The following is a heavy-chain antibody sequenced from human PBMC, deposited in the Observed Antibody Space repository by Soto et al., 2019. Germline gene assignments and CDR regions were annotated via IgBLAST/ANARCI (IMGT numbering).Heavy chain of an antibody. CDR2: IYPGDSDI. V-gene: IGHV5-51*01. CDR3: ARNGVCTRPGCIVGWFAP. Sequence: GESLKISCKGSGYSFTSYWIAWVRQVPGKGLELMGVIYPGDSDIRYSPSFQGQVTISADKSISTAYLQWSSLKASDSAMYYCARNGVCTRPGCIVGWFAPWGPGTLVTVSS. CDR1: GYSFTSYW. J-gene: IGHJ5*02. D-gene: IGHD2-8*01.